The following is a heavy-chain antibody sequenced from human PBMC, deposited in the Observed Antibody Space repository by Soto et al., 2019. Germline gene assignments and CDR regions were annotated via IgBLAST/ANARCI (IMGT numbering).Heavy chain of an antibody. CDR3: VKWAWAVVGTADFQH. CDR1: GFTFKNYA. CDR2: ISSNADRI. Sequence: GGSLRLSCSASGFTFKNYAMHWFRQAPGKRLEYVSAISSNADRIYYADSVEGRFSISRDNSKNTVYLQMSSLRVEGTAVYYCVKWAWAVVGTADFQHWGQGSLVTVSS. J-gene: IGHJ1*01. D-gene: IGHD6-13*01. V-gene: IGHV3-64D*08.